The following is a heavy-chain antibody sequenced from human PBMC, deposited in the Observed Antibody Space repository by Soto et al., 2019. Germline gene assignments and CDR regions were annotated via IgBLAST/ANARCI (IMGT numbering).Heavy chain of an antibody. V-gene: IGHV3-21*01. D-gene: IGHD3-16*01. CDR2: ISSSSSYI. CDR3: ARVTAGDPLWPWPSRMICMDV. CDR1: GFTFSSYS. Sequence: PGGSLRLSCAASGFTFSSYSMNWVRQVPGKGLEWVSSISSSSSYIYYADSVKGRFTISRDNAKNSLYLQMNSLRAEDTAVYYCARVTAGDPLWPWPSRMICMDVWGQGTTVTVSS. J-gene: IGHJ6*02.